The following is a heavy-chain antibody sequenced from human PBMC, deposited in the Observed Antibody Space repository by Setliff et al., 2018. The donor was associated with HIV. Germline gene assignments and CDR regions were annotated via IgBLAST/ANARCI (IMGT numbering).Heavy chain of an antibody. J-gene: IGHJ6*02. CDR2: ISAYNGNT. CDR3: ARGWVDYNFWSGYLNYYYYGMDV. Sequence: ASVKVSCKASGYTFTSYGISWVRQAPGQGLEWMGWISAYNGNTNYAQKLQGRVTMTTDTSTSTAYMELRSLRSDDTAVYYCARGWVDYNFWSGYLNYYYYGMDVWGQGTTVTVS. D-gene: IGHD3-3*01. V-gene: IGHV1-18*01. CDR1: GYTFTSYG.